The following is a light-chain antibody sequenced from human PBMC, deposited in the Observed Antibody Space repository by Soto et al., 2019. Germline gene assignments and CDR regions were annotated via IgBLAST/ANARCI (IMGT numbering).Light chain of an antibody. CDR2: GAS. J-gene: IGKJ1*01. CDR3: QQYGSPWWT. CDR1: QSVSSNY. V-gene: IGKV3-20*01. Sequence: DIVLTQSPGTLSLSPGERATLSCRASQSVSSNYLAWYQQKPGQAPRLLIYGASSRATGIPDRFSGSGSGTDFTLTISRLEPEDFAVYYCQQYGSPWWTFGQGTKVDIK.